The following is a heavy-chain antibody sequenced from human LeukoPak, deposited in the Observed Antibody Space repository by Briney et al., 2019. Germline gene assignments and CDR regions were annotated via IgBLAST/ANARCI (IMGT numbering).Heavy chain of an antibody. CDR3: ATSERLRQYYFDY. CDR1: GYTLTELS. V-gene: IGHV1-24*01. J-gene: IGHJ4*02. CDR2: FDPEDGET. D-gene: IGHD5-12*01. Sequence: ASVKVSCKVSGYTLTELSMHWVRQAPGKGLEWMGGFDPEDGETIYAQKFQGRATMTEDTSTDTAYMELSSLRSEDTAVYYCATSERLRQYYFDYWGQGTLVTVSS.